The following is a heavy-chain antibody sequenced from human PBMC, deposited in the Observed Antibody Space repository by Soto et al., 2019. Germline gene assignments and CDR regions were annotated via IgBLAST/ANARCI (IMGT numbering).Heavy chain of an antibody. Sequence: QVQLVQSGAEVKKPGVSVKVTCRTSGYSFTEHYIHWVRQAPGQGLEWMGWINPNSGATNFAQKCQAWVSMTRDTSMRTVYMEVTSLRSEDTAIYFCARDRGLYSGYFDYWGQGTLVTVSS. D-gene: IGHD1-26*01. V-gene: IGHV1-2*04. CDR1: GYSFTEHY. J-gene: IGHJ4*02. CDR3: ARDRGLYSGYFDY. CDR2: INPNSGAT.